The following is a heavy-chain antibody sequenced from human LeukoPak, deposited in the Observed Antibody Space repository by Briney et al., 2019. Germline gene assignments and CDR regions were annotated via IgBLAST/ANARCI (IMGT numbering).Heavy chain of an antibody. CDR1: GGSISSANYY. D-gene: IGHD2-15*01. V-gene: IGHV4-39*07. CDR2: VYNSGST. J-gene: IGHJ5*02. Sequence: SETLSLTCSVSGGSISSANYYWGWIRRPPGKGLEWIGSVYNSGSTYYNPSLKSRVIVSLDTSKNQFSLRLTSVTAADTAVYYCARDTGQYTPGTPGFTRFDPWGQGTLVTVSS. CDR3: ARDTGQYTPGTPGFTRFDP.